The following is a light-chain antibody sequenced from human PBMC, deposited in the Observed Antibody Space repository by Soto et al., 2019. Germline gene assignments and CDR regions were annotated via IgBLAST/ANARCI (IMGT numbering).Light chain of an antibody. J-gene: IGKJ1*01. V-gene: IGKV3-15*01. CDR3: QQYNNWPLT. CDR2: GES. CDR1: QSVSSN. Sequence: EIVMTQSPAPLSVSPGERASLSCRASQSVSSNLAWYRQKPGQAPRLLIYGESTRATGIPARFSGSGSGTEFTLTISSLQSEDFAVYYCQQYNNWPLTFVQGTKVEIK.